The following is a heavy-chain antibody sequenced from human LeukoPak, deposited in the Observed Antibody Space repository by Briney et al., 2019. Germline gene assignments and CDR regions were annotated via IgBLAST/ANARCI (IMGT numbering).Heavy chain of an antibody. CDR1: GFAFSNAW. J-gene: IGHJ3*02. V-gene: IGHV3-15*01. CDR3: TTTMRSTFDI. CDR2: IKSKTDGGTT. Sequence: GGSLRLSCAAFGFAFSNAWMSWVRQAPGKGLEWVGRIKSKTDGGTTDYAAPVKGRFTISRDDSKNTLYLQMNGLKTEDTAVHYCTTTMRSTFDIWGQGTMVTVSS. D-gene: IGHD3-3*01.